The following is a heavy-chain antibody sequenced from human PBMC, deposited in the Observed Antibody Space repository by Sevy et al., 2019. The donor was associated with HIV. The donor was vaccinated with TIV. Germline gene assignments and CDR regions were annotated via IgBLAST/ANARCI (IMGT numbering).Heavy chain of an antibody. J-gene: IGHJ6*02. Sequence: SETLSLTCTVSGGSISSYYWSWIRQPPGKGLEWIGYIYYSGSTNYNPSLKSRVTISVDTSKNQFSLKLSSVTAADTAVYYCATLTQYYYDSSGYSYYYYGMDVWGQGTTVTVSS. CDR1: GGSISSYY. CDR3: ATLTQYYYDSSGYSYYYYGMDV. V-gene: IGHV4-59*01. D-gene: IGHD3-22*01. CDR2: IYYSGST.